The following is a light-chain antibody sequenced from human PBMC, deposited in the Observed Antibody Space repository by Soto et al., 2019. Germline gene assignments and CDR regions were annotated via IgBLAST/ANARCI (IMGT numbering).Light chain of an antibody. CDR1: RSNIGSNT. CDR3: AAWDNNLNGWV. CDR2: ANN. V-gene: IGLV1-44*01. Sequence: QAVVTQPPSAYGTPGQRVTITCSGSRSNIGSNTANWYQQLPGAAPILLIYANNQRPSGVPDRFSGAKSGPSASLAISGLQSEDEADYYCAAWDNNLNGWVFGGGTKVTVL. J-gene: IGLJ3*02.